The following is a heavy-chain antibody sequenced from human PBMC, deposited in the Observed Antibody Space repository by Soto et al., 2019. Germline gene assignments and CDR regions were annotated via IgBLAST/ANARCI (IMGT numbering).Heavy chain of an antibody. CDR3: AKDSQKGAAAGTWWFDP. CDR1: GFTFSSYA. V-gene: IGHV3-23*01. D-gene: IGHD6-13*01. J-gene: IGHJ5*02. CDR2: ISGSGGST. Sequence: GGSLRLSCAASGFTFSSYAMSWVRQATGKGLEWVSAISGSGGSTYYADSVKGRFTISRDNSKNTLYLQMNSLRAEDTAVYYCAKDSQKGAAAGTWWFDPWGQGTLVTVSS.